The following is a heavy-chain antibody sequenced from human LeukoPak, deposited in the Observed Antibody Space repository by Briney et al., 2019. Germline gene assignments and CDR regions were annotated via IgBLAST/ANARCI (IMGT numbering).Heavy chain of an antibody. J-gene: IGHJ4*02. CDR1: GFTFSSYA. Sequence: GGSLRLSCAASGFTFSSYAMSWVRQAPGKGLEWVSAISGSGGSTYYADSVKGRFTISRDNPKNTLYLQMNSLRAEDTAVYYCAKDRKVRGVIITEDYWGQGTLVTVSS. CDR3: AKDRKVRGVIITEDY. V-gene: IGHV3-23*01. CDR2: ISGSGGST. D-gene: IGHD3-10*01.